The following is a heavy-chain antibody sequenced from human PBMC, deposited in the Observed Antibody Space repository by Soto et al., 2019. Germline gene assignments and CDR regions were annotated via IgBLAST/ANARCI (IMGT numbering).Heavy chain of an antibody. Sequence: ASVKVSCKASGYTFTGYYMHWVRQAPGQGLEWMGWINPNSGGTNYAQKFQGWVTMTRDTSISTAYMELSRLRSDDTAVYYCARDRAVRGVRDYYYYYGMDVWGQGTTVTVSS. J-gene: IGHJ6*02. D-gene: IGHD3-10*01. CDR2: INPNSGGT. V-gene: IGHV1-2*04. CDR3: ARDRAVRGVRDYYYYYGMDV. CDR1: GYTFTGYY.